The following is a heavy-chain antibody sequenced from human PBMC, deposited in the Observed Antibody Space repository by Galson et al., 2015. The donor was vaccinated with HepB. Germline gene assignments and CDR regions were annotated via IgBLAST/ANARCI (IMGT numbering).Heavy chain of an antibody. CDR3: ARSTLKEYGDYGAFDI. V-gene: IGHV3-48*03. J-gene: IGHJ3*02. CDR2: ISSSGSTI. CDR1: GFTFSSYE. Sequence: SLRLSCAASGFTFSSYEMNWVRQAPGKGLEWVTYISSSGSTIYYADSVKGRFTISRDNAKNSLYLQMNSLRAEDTAVYYCARSTLKEYGDYGAFDIWGQGTMVTVS. D-gene: IGHD4-17*01.